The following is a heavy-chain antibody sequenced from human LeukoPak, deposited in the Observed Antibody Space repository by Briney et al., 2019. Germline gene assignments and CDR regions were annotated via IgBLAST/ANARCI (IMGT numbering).Heavy chain of an antibody. CDR2: ISWNSGSI. V-gene: IGHV3-9*01. CDR1: GFTFDDYA. CDR3: AKDKGGLDYGDFSDAFDI. J-gene: IGHJ3*02. Sequence: PGGSLRLSCAASGFTFDDYAMHWVRQAPGKGLEWVSGISWNSGSIGYADSVKGRFTISRDNAKNSLYLQMNSLRAEDTALYYCAKDKGGLDYGDFSDAFDIWGQGTMVTVSS. D-gene: IGHD4-17*01.